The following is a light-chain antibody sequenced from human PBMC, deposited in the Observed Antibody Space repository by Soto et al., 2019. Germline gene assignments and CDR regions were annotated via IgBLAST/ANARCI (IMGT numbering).Light chain of an antibody. CDR2: GAS. CDR3: QQYNNWPGT. V-gene: IGKV3-15*01. CDR1: QSVSSN. Sequence: EIVLTQSPATLSLSPGERASLSCRASQSVSSNLAWYQQKPGQAPRLLIYGASTRATVIPVRFSGSGSGTEFTLTISSLQSEDFAVYYCQQYNNWPGTFGRGTK. J-gene: IGKJ1*01.